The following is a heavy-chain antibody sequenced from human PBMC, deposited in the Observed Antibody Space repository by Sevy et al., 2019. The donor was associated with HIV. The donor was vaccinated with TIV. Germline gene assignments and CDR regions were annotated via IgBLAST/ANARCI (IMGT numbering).Heavy chain of an antibody. CDR1: GFIISDYY. V-gene: IGHV3-11*01. D-gene: IGHD4-17*01. CDR2: ISGSDDAI. J-gene: IGHJ6*02. CDR3: AGDHVKDGDLGDYYYFAMDV. Sequence: GGSLRLSCVGSGFIISDYYMSWIRQAPGKGLEWVSYISGSDDAIYYSDSVKGRFTISRDNVKNSLYLQMNSLRAEDTAVYYCAGDHVKDGDLGDYYYFAMDVWGQGTTVTVSS.